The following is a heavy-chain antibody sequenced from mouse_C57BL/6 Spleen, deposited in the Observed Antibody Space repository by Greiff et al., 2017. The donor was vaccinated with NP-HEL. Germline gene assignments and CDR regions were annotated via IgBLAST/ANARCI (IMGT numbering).Heavy chain of an antibody. J-gene: IGHJ1*03. CDR3: ARSDAPYWYFDV. V-gene: IGHV1-50*01. CDR2: IDPSDSYT. CDR1: GYTFTSYW. Sequence: VQLQQSGAELVKPGASVKLSCKASGYTFTSYWMQWVKQRPGQGLEWIGEIDPSDSYTNYNQKFKGKATLTVDTSSSTAYMQLSSLTSEDSAVYYCARSDAPYWYFDVWGTGTTVTVSS.